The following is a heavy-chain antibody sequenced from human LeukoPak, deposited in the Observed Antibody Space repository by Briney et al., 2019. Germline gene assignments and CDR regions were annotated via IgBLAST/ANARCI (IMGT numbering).Heavy chain of an antibody. Sequence: ASVKVSRKASGYTFTSYDINWVRQATGQGLAWMGWMNTNSGNTGYAQKFQAKVTMARNTSISTAYMELSSLRSEDTAVYYCARGTRGTLGYCSGGSCYSFFYWGQGTLVTVSS. CDR2: MNTNSGNT. V-gene: IGHV1-8*01. CDR1: GYTFTSYD. D-gene: IGHD2-15*01. J-gene: IGHJ4*02. CDR3: ARGTRGTLGYCSGGSCYSFFY.